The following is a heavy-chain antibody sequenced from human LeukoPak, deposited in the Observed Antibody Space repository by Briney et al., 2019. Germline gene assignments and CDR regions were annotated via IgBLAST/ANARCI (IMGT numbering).Heavy chain of an antibody. CDR3: VRGNDYGGPHY. Sequence: GGSLRLSCAVSGFTFSSYWMHWVRQAPGKGLVWVSRIDRDGSRINYADSVKGRFTISRDNGKNTLFLQMNRLRAEDAAVYYCVRGNDYGGPHYWGQGTLVTVSS. D-gene: IGHD4-23*01. V-gene: IGHV3-74*01. CDR1: GFTFSSYW. J-gene: IGHJ4*02. CDR2: IDRDGSRI.